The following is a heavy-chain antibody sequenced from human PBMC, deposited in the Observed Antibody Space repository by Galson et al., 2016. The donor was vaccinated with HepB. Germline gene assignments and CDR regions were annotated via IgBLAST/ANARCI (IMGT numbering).Heavy chain of an antibody. Sequence: SVKVSCKASGYSFTTYTMNWVRQAPGQGLEWMGWNNTNTGTPTYAQGFTGRFVFSLDTSVSTAYLEISCLKAEDSGVYYCAIDPSVRLLRHVDFWGRGTLVTVSS. V-gene: IGHV7-4-1*02. D-gene: IGHD6-25*01. J-gene: IGHJ2*01. CDR1: GYSFTTYT. CDR3: AIDPSVRLLRHVDF. CDR2: NNTNTGTP.